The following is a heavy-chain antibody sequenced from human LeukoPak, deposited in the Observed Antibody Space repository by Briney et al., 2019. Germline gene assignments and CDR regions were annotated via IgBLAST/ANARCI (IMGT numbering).Heavy chain of an antibody. CDR3: ARVGLGSCSSTTCYGRAFDI. CDR1: GYTFTSNY. D-gene: IGHD2-2*01. Sequence: ASVKVSCKAFGYTFTSNYMLWVRQAPGQGPEWMGVISPSGGSTTYAQKFQGRVTLTRDMSTSTDYLELSSLRSDDTAVYYCARVGLGSCSSTTCYGRAFDIWGQGTMVTVFS. J-gene: IGHJ3*02. CDR2: ISPSGGST. V-gene: IGHV1-46*01.